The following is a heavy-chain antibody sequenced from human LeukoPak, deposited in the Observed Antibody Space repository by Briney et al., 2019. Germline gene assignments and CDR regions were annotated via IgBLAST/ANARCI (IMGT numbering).Heavy chain of an antibody. Sequence: PSETLSLTCAVYGGSFSGFYWTWIRHPPGKALEWIGEINQSGITNYSPSLKSRMVISVDTSKKQFSLKLNSVTAADTAVYYCARGGTFGEPFSRSWGQGTLVTVSS. CDR2: INQSGIT. CDR3: ARGGTFGEPFSRS. CDR1: GGSFSGFY. D-gene: IGHD3-10*01. J-gene: IGHJ4*02. V-gene: IGHV4-34*01.